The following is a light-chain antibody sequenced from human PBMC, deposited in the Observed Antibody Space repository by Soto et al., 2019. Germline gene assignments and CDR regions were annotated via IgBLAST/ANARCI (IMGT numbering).Light chain of an antibody. CDR3: QQRSSWPLT. CDR1: QSVSSS. CDR2: DAS. V-gene: IGKV3-11*01. J-gene: IGKJ4*01. Sequence: EIVLTQSPATLSLSPGETATLSCRASQSVSSSLAWYQQKPGQTPRLLIYDASNRATGIPARFSGSGSGTYFTLTVSSREPEDFAVYYCQQRSSWPLTFGGGTKVEIK.